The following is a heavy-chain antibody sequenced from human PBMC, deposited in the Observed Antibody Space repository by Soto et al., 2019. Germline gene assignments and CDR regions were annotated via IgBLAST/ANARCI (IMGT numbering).Heavy chain of an antibody. CDR3: ARDQNRYDFWSGYYYYYYYYYMDV. Sequence: QVQLVESGGGVVQPGRSLRLSCAASGFTFSSYGMHWVRQAPGKGLEWVAVIWYDGSNKYYADSVKGRFTISRDNYKNTLYLQMNSLRAEDTAVYYCARDQNRYDFWSGYYYYYYYYYMDVWGKGTTVTVSS. D-gene: IGHD3-3*01. J-gene: IGHJ6*03. CDR2: IWYDGSNK. V-gene: IGHV3-33*01. CDR1: GFTFSSYG.